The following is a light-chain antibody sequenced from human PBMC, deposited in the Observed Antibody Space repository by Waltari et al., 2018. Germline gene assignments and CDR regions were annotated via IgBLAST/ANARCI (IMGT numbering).Light chain of an antibody. CDR2: EVS. Sequence: QSALTQPPSVSGSPGQSVTISCAGTSSDIGSYNRVSWYQQPPGTAPKLIIYEVSNRPSGVPDRFSGSKSANTASLTISGLQAEDEADYYCSSYTSISTVVFGGGTKLTVL. J-gene: IGLJ2*01. V-gene: IGLV2-18*02. CDR3: SSYTSISTVV. CDR1: SSDIGSYNR.